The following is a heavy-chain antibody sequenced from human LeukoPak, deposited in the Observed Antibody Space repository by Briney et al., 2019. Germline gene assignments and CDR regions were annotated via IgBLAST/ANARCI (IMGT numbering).Heavy chain of an antibody. CDR3: ARDRLEKYYDFWSGYYPDAFDI. CDR2: ISSSSSYI. D-gene: IGHD3-3*01. CDR1: GFTFSSYS. J-gene: IGHJ3*02. V-gene: IGHV3-21*01. Sequence: GGSLRLSCAASGFTFSSYSMNWVRQAPGKGLEWVSSISSSSSYIYYADSVKGRFTISRDNAKNSLYLQMNSLRAEDTAVYYCARDRLEKYYDFWSGYYPDAFDIWGQGTMVTVSS.